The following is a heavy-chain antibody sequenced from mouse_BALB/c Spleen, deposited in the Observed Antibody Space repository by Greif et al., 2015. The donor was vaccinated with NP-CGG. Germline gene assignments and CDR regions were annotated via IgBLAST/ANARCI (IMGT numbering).Heavy chain of an antibody. V-gene: IGHV14-3*02. D-gene: IGHD1-2*01. CDR3: ARAITTAY. CDR1: GFNIKDTY. CDR2: IDPANGNT. J-gene: IGHJ3*01. Sequence: VQLQQSGAELVKPGASVKLSCTASGFNIKDTYMHWVKQRPEQGLEWIGRIDPANGNTKYDPKFQGKATITADTSSNTAYLQLSSLISEDTAVYYCARAITTAYWGQGTLVTVSA.